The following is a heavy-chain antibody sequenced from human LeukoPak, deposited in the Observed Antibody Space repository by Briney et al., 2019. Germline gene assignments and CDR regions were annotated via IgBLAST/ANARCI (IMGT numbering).Heavy chain of an antibody. V-gene: IGHV1-69*13. CDR2: IILIFGTA. CDR3: ASPPGCGGDCYSGYFQH. D-gene: IGHD2-21*02. CDR1: GGTFSSYA. Sequence: SVKVSCKASGGTFSSYAISWVRQAPGQGLEWMGGIILIFGTANYAQKFQGRVTITADESTSTAYMELSSLRSEDTAVYYCASPPGCGGDCYSGYFQHWGQGTLVTVSS. J-gene: IGHJ1*01.